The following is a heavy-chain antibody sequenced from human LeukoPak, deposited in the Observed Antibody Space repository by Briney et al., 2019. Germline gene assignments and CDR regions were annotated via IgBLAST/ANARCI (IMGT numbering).Heavy chain of an antibody. J-gene: IGHJ4*02. CDR1: GYTFTGYY. CDR3: VRDLGISGWYAPPLGYFDS. Sequence: ASVKVSCKASGYTFTGYYMHWVRQAPGQGLEWMGWINPNSGGTNYAQKFQGRVTMTRDTSISSMYMELSRLKSDDTAVYYCVRDLGISGWYAPPLGYFDSWGQGTLVTVSS. CDR2: INPNSGGT. D-gene: IGHD6-19*01. V-gene: IGHV1-2*02.